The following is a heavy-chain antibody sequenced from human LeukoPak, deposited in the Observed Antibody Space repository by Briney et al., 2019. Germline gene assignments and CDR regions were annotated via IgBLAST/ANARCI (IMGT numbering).Heavy chain of an antibody. CDR3: ARQMRREPLDY. V-gene: IGHV4-39*01. D-gene: IGHD1-26*01. J-gene: IGHJ4*02. CDR1: GGSISSSSYY. Sequence: PSETLSLTCTVSGGSISSSSYYWGWIRQPPGKGLEWIVSIYYSGSTYYNPSLKSRVAISVDTSKNQFSLKLSSVTAADTAVYYCARQMRREPLDYWGRGTLVTVS. CDR2: IYYSGST.